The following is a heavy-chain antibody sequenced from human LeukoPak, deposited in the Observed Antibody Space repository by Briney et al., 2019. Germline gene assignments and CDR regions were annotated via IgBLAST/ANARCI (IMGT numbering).Heavy chain of an antibody. D-gene: IGHD3-10*01. CDR2: IIPIFGIA. CDR1: GGTFSSYA. V-gene: IGHV1-69*04. J-gene: IGHJ4*02. Sequence: ASVKVSCRASGGTFSSYAISWVRQAPGQGLEWMGRIIPIFGIANYAQKFQGRVTITADKSTSTAYMELSSLRSEDTAVYYCAAGSDTMAGFDYWGQGTLVTVSS. CDR3: AAGSDTMAGFDY.